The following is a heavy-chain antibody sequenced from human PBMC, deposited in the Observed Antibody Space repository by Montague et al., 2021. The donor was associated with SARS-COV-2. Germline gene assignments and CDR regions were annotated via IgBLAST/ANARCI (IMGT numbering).Heavy chain of an antibody. Sequence: SETLSFTCSVSGDSITNHYWSWIRQPAGKGLEWIGRMHFTGKTNFSPFFSSRLTMSADTSKNQFSLKLSSVTAADTAVYYCARVRYYGSGTSLGMDVWGQGTTVTVSS. J-gene: IGHJ6*02. CDR3: ARVRYYGSGTSLGMDV. V-gene: IGHV4-4*07. D-gene: IGHD3-10*01. CDR1: GDSITNHY. CDR2: MHFTGKT.